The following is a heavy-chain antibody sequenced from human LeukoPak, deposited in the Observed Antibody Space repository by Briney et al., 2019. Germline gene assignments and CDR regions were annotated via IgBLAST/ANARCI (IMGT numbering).Heavy chain of an antibody. CDR2: INVGNGNT. V-gene: IGHV1-3*01. Sequence: PSGKVSYKASGYSFTSYTMHWERQAPGQRLEWMGWINVGNGNTKFSQNFQGRVTMTRNTSASTAYMELSSLRSEDTAVYYCARDRLGVARNFYWFDPWGQGTLVTVSA. D-gene: IGHD6-19*01. CDR1: GYSFTSYT. J-gene: IGHJ5*02. CDR3: ARDRLGVARNFYWFDP.